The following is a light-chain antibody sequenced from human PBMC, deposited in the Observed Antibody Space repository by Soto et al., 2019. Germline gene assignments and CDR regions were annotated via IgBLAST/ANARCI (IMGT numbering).Light chain of an antibody. Sequence: EVVLTQSPATLSLSPGDRATLSCRASQSVSHALAWYQQKPGQAPRLLIHDASSRATGIPARFSGSGSETDSTLTISSLEPEDFAVYYCQQRGSWPPSITCGQGTRLEIK. V-gene: IGKV3-11*01. CDR1: QSVSHA. J-gene: IGKJ5*01. CDR3: QQRGSWPPSIT. CDR2: DAS.